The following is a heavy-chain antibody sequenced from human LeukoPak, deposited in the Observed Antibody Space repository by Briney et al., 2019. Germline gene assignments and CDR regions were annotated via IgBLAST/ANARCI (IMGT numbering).Heavy chain of an antibody. V-gene: IGHV1-3*01. CDR2: INAGNGNT. CDR3: ARRQLVRDAFDI. J-gene: IGHJ3*02. CDR1: GGTFSSYA. Sequence: ASVKVSCKASGGTFSSYAISWVRQAPGQRLEWMGWINAGNGNTKYSQKFQGRVTITRDTSASTAYMELSSLRSEDTAVYYCARRQLVRDAFDIWGQGTMVTVSS. D-gene: IGHD6-13*01.